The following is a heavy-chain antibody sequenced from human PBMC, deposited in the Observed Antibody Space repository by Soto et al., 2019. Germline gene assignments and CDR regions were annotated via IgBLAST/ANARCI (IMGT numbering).Heavy chain of an antibody. CDR2: IGYDGSNK. V-gene: IGHV3-33*01. Sequence: QVQLVESGGGVAQPGGSLRLSCTTSGFTFNTYGMHWVRQAPGKGLEWVAIIGYDGSNKYYADSVKGRFTISRDNSKSTLYLQMISLRAEDTALYYCARADCTGAYCYSWPFNYGVDVWGQGITVTVSS. CDR1: GFTFNTYG. CDR3: ARADCTGAYCYSWPFNYGVDV. D-gene: IGHD2-15*01. J-gene: IGHJ6*02.